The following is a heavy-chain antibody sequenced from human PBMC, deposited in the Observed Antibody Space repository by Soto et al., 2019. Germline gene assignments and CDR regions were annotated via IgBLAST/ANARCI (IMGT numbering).Heavy chain of an antibody. CDR1: GFSFSSYG. J-gene: IGHJ5*02. CDR2: ISYDGTDE. Sequence: GGSLRLSCGASGFSFSSYGMHWVRQAPGKGMEWVAMISYDGTDEYYADSVKGRFTISRDNSKNAVYLQMNSLRAEDTAVYYCANVGPYDSGSYMFRYNWFGPWGPGTLVTV. V-gene: IGHV3-30*18. CDR3: ANVGPYDSGSYMFRYNWFGP. D-gene: IGHD3-10*01.